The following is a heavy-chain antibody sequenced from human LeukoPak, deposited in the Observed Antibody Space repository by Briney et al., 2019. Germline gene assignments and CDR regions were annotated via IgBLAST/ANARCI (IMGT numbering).Heavy chain of an antibody. CDR1: GYTFTGYY. D-gene: IGHD2-8*01. CDR3: ARDSRVSGDY. V-gene: IGHV1-2*06. J-gene: IGHJ4*02. Sequence: GASVKVSCEASGYTFTGYYMHWVRQAPGQGLEWMGRIDPNSGGTKYAQKFQGRVTMTRDTSINTAYMELSSLRSDDMAVYYCARDSRVSGDYWGQGTLVTVSS. CDR2: IDPNSGGT.